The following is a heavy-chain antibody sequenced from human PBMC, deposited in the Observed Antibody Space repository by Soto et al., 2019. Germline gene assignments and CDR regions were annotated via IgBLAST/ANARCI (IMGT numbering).Heavy chain of an antibody. CDR1: GGSISSYY. CDR3: ARASLGYCSSTSCRSNWFDP. V-gene: IGHV4-59*06. Sequence: SETLSLTCTVSGGSISSYYWTWIRQHPGKGLEWIGYIYYTGSTYYNPSLKSRVTISVDTSKNQFSLKLSSVTAADTAVYYCARASLGYCSSTSCRSNWFDPWGQGTLVTVSS. J-gene: IGHJ5*02. D-gene: IGHD2-2*01. CDR2: IYYTGST.